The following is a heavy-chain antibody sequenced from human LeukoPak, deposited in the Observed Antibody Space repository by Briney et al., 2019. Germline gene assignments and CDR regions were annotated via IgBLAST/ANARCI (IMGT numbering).Heavy chain of an antibody. V-gene: IGHV4-59*12. J-gene: IGHJ4*02. CDR1: GGSISSYY. D-gene: IGHD6-19*01. CDR2: IYHSGST. Sequence: SETLSLTCTVSGGSISSYYWSWIRQPPGKGLEWIGYIYHSGSTYYNPSLKSRVTISVDRSKNQFSLKLSSVTAADTAVYYCARDGGLVSYFDYWGQGTLVTVSS. CDR3: ARDGGLVSYFDY.